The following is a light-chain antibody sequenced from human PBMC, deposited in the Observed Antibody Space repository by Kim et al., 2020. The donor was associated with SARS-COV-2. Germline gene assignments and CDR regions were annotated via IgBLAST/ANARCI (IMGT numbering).Light chain of an antibody. CDR1: TGVVTSIHH. J-gene: IGLJ3*02. Sequence: QAVVTQEPSLTVSPGGTVTLTCDSNTGVVTSIHHPCWVQLKPGQAPKTLIFDTSIKHPWTPARFSGSLIGGQAALSLSGAQPDDEAEYYCLLSYTNAWVFGGGTQLTVL. V-gene: IGLV7-46*01. CDR3: LLSYTNAWV. CDR2: DTS.